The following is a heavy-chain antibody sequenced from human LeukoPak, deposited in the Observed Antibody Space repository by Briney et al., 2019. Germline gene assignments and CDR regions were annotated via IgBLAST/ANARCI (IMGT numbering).Heavy chain of an antibody. D-gene: IGHD5-18*01. Sequence: GASVKVSCKASGYTFTSYGISWVRQAPGQGLEWMGWISAYIGNTNYAQKLQGRVTMTTDTSTSTAYMELRSLRSDDTAVYYCARGLRGYSYGKPLFDYWGQGTLVTVSS. CDR2: ISAYIGNT. CDR3: ARGLRGYSYGKPLFDY. J-gene: IGHJ4*02. V-gene: IGHV1-18*01. CDR1: GYTFTSYG.